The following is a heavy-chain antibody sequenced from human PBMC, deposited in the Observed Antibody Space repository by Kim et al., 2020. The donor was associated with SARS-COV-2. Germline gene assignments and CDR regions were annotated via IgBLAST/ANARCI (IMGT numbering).Heavy chain of an antibody. D-gene: IGHD4-17*01. Sequence: NEAQKLQGRVTMTTDTSTSTAYMELRSLRSDDTAVYYCVRESPYGDYYYYWGQGTLVTVSS. V-gene: IGHV1-18*01. J-gene: IGHJ4*02. CDR3: VRESPYGDYYYY.